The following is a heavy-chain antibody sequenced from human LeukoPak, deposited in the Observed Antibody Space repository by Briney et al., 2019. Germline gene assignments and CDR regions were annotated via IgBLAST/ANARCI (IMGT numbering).Heavy chain of an antibody. CDR1: GFTFSSYA. CDR3: ARHQEEGSYYGSGFYYYYYYMDV. V-gene: IGHV3-23*01. Sequence: PGGSLRLSCAASGFTFSSYAMSWVRQAPGKGLEWVSAISGSGGSTYYADSVKGRFTISRDNSKNTLYLQMNSLRAEDTALYHCARHQEEGSYYGSGFYYYYYYMDVWGKGTTVTVSS. J-gene: IGHJ6*03. CDR2: ISGSGGST. D-gene: IGHD3-10*01.